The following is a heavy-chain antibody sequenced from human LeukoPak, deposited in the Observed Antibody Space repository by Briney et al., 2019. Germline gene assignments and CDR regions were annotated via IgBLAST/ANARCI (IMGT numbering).Heavy chain of an antibody. CDR1: GFTFSSYS. D-gene: IGHD3-9*01. Sequence: LGGSLRLSCAASGFTFSSYSMNWVRQAPGKGLEWVSYISSSSTIYYADSVKGRFTISRDNAKNSLYLQMNSLRAEDTAVYYCARVPYDILTGSDSYYGMDVWGQGTTVTVSS. V-gene: IGHV3-48*01. CDR3: ARVPYDILTGSDSYYGMDV. J-gene: IGHJ6*02. CDR2: ISSSSTI.